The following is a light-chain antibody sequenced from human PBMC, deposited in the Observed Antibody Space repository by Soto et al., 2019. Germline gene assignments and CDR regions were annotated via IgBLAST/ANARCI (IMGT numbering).Light chain of an antibody. CDR2: DVS. V-gene: IGLV2-14*01. CDR3: SSYTTATTYV. CDR1: SSYVGAYNY. J-gene: IGLJ1*01. Sequence: QSVLTQPASVSGSPGQSITISCTGTSSYVGAYNYDSWYQQYPGEAPKVIIYDVSHRPAGVSNRFSGSKSGNTASLTISGLQTQDEADYFRSSYTTATTYVFGTGTKVTVL.